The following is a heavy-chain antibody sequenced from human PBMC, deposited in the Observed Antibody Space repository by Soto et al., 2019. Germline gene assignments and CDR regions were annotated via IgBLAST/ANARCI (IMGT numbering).Heavy chain of an antibody. D-gene: IGHD4-4*01. CDR2: IYYSGST. J-gene: IGHJ6*03. CDR3: TRLKYSSYYYYMDV. CDR1: GGSISSSSYY. V-gene: IGHV4-39*01. Sequence: QMQLQESGPRLVKPSETLSLTCTVSGGSISSSSYYWGWIRQPPGKGLHWIGSIYYSGSTYYNPSLKSRVTISVDTSKNQFSLKLSSVTAADTAVYYCTRLKYSSYYYYMDVWGKGTTVTVSS.